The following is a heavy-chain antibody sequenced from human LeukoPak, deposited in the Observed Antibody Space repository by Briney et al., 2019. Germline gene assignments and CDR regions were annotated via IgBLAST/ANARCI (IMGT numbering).Heavy chain of an antibody. D-gene: IGHD3-10*01. CDR1: GYTFTGYY. CDR3: ARVDYGSGSYTSLPDY. CDR2: INPNSGGT. V-gene: IGHV1-2*06. Sequence: ASVKVSCKASGYTFTGYYMHWVRQAPGQGLEWMGRINPNSGGTNYAQKFQGRVTMTRDTSISTAYMELSRLRSDDTAVYYCARVDYGSGSYTSLPDYWGQGTLVTVSS. J-gene: IGHJ4*02.